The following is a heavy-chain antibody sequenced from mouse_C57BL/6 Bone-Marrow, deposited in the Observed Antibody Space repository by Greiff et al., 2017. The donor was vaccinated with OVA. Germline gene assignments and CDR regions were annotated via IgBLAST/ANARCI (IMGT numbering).Heavy chain of an antibody. Sequence: VQLQQSGAELVRPGASVKLSCTASGFNIKDDYMHWVKQRPEQGLEWIGWIDPENGDTEYASKFQGKATITADTSSNTAYLQLSSLTSEDTAVYYCTTSLFYYGPTFAMDYWGQGTSVTGSS. D-gene: IGHD1-1*01. CDR3: TTSLFYYGPTFAMDY. CDR1: GFNIKDDY. J-gene: IGHJ4*01. CDR2: IDPENGDT. V-gene: IGHV14-4*01.